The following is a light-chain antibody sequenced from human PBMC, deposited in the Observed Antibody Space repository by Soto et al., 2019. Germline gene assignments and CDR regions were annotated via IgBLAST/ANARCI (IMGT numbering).Light chain of an antibody. Sequence: QSVLTQPPSVSAAPGQKVTISCSGSSSNIGNNYVSWYQQLPGTAPKLLIYDNNKRPSGIPDRFSGSKSGTSATLGITGLQTGDEADYYCGTWDSSLSDNYVFGTGTKLTVL. V-gene: IGLV1-51*01. CDR1: SSNIGNNY. J-gene: IGLJ1*01. CDR2: DNN. CDR3: GTWDSSLSDNYV.